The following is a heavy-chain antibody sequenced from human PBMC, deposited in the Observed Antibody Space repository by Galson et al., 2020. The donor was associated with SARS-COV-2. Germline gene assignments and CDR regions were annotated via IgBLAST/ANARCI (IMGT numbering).Heavy chain of an antibody. CDR2: IYYSGST. CDR1: GGSISSYY. D-gene: IGHD6-19*01. J-gene: IGHJ5*02. Sequence: ASETLSLTCTVSGGSISSYYWSWIRQPPGKGLEWIGYIYYSGSTNYNPSLKSRVTISVDTSKNQFSLKLSSVTAADTAVYYCAREAGSGRYSYFDPWGQGTLVTVSS. CDR3: AREAGSGRYSYFDP. V-gene: IGHV4-59*01.